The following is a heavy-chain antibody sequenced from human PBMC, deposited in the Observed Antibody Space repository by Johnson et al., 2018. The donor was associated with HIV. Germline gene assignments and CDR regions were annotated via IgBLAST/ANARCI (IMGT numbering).Heavy chain of an antibody. CDR1: GFTFSGYP. CDR3: AKDVGNYWPDAFDI. D-gene: IGHD3-22*01. CDR2: ISSDGTNK. J-gene: IGHJ3*02. Sequence: QVQLVESGGGVVQPGRFLRLFCAASGFTFSGYPMHWVRQAPGKGLEWVTVISSDGTNKYYADSMRGRLTISRDNSKNTVYLQMNSLRTEDTAVYYCAKDVGNYWPDAFDIWGQGTLVTVSS. V-gene: IGHV3-30*04.